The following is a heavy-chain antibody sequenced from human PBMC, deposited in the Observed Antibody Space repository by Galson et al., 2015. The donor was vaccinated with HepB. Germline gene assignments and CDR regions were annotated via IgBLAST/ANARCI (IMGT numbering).Heavy chain of an antibody. J-gene: IGHJ4*02. CDR3: ARARHSSSPPDY. CDR2: ISVYNGKT. V-gene: IGHV1-18*01. CDR1: GYSFSNHG. Sequence: SVKVSCKVSGYSFSNHGISWVRQAPGQGLEWMGWISVYNGKTTYAQKLQGRVVMTTDTSTNTIYMELRSLRFDDTAVYYCARARHSSSPPDYWGQGTLVTVSS. D-gene: IGHD6-6*01.